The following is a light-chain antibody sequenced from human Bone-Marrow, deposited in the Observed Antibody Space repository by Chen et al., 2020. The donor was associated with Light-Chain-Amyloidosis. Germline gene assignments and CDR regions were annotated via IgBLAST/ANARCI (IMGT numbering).Light chain of an antibody. V-gene: IGLV2-14*01. CDR3: SSYTITNTLV. CDR1: SSDVGGANH. Sequence: QSALTQPAAGSGSPGQSFTISGSVTSSDVGGANHVSWYQQHPDKAPKLMIYEVTNRPSWVPDRFSGSKSDNTASLTLSGLQTEDEADYFCSSYTITNTLVFGSGTRVTVL. CDR2: EVT. J-gene: IGLJ1*01.